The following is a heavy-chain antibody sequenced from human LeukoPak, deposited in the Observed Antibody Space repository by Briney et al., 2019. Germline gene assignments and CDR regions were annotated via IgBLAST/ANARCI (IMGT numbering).Heavy chain of an antibody. D-gene: IGHD6-13*01. Sequence: GGSLRLSCAASGFTFSSYGMHWVRQAPGKGLEWVAFIRYDGGNKYYADSVKGRFTISRDNSKNTLYLQMNSLRAEDTAVYYCAKVRGSGSSSWYYFDYWGQGTLVTVSS. J-gene: IGHJ4*02. CDR1: GFTFSSYG. CDR3: AKVRGSGSSSWYYFDY. V-gene: IGHV3-30*02. CDR2: IRYDGGNK.